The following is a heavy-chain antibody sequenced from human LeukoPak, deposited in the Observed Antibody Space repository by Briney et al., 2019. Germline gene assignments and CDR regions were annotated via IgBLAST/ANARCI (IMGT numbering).Heavy chain of an antibody. CDR2: ISHSGST. D-gene: IGHD6-19*01. Sequence: SETLSLTCAVYGGSFSGYYWSWIRQPPGKGLEWIGEISHSGSTNYNPSLKSRVTISVDTSKNQFSLKLSSVTAADTAVYYCAGMRQWLAYYFDYWGQGTLVTVSS. J-gene: IGHJ4*02. CDR3: AGMRQWLAYYFDY. V-gene: IGHV4-34*01. CDR1: GGSFSGYY.